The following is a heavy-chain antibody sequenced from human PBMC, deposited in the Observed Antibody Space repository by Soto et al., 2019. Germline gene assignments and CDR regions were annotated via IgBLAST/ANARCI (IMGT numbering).Heavy chain of an antibody. CDR3: AKAVQNMRYAFDI. CDR1: GDSSKSNY. D-gene: IGHD3-16*01. J-gene: IGHJ3*02. V-gene: IGHV4-59*01. CDR2: LYYSGTT. Sequence: QVQLQESGPGLVRTSETLSLTCTVSGDSSKSNYWTWVRQPPGKGLEWIANLYYSGTTNYNPSLKSRITTSVDKSKNQFSLILTSVTPSDTAVYYCAKAVQNMRYAFDIWGPGTMVTVSS.